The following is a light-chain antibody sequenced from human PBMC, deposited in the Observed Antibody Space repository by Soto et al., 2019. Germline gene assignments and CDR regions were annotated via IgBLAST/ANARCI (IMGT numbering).Light chain of an antibody. J-gene: IGKJ1*01. Sequence: EIVLTESPDTLSWSPGERATLCFRASQSIISTHLVWYQQKPGQDPSLLIFGESSRATGIPDRFSGSGSGTDFTLTISGLEPEDFAVYYCQQYATSPGTFGQGTKVDI. V-gene: IGKV3-20*01. CDR3: QQYATSPGT. CDR1: QSIISTH. CDR2: GES.